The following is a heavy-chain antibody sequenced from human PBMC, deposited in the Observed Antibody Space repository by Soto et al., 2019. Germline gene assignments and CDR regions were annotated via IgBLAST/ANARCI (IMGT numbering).Heavy chain of an antibody. V-gene: IGHV1-69*13. J-gene: IGHJ3*02. D-gene: IGHD3-22*01. CDR3: ALSPLVVVINSAFDI. CDR1: GYTLTELS. CDR2: IIPIFGTA. Sequence: SVKVSCKVSGYTLTELSMHWVRQAPGKGLEWMGGIIPIFGTANYAQKFQGRVTITADESTSTAYMELSSLRSEDTAVYYCALSPLVVVINSAFDIWGQGTMVTVSS.